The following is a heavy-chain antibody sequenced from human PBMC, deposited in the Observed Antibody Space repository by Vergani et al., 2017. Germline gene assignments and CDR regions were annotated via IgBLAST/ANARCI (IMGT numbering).Heavy chain of an antibody. CDR1: FDSIRNPY. Sequence: QVQLQESGPGLVKSSETLSLTCSVSFDSIRNPYCNWIRQPPGKGLEWIGSIHYSENTNYNPSLKTLVTISVDTSKNQFSLTLTSVTAADTAVYYCASDTHSGQSADRWGQGILVTVTS. D-gene: IGHD6-19*01. V-gene: IGHV4-59*11. CDR2: IHYSENT. J-gene: IGHJ5*02. CDR3: ASDTHSGQSADR.